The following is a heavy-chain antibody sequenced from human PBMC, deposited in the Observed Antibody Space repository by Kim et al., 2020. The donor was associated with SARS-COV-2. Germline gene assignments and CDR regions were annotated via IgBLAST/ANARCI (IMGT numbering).Heavy chain of an antibody. D-gene: IGHD4-17*01. Sequence: GGSLRLSCAASGFTFSSYAMHWVRQAPGKGLEWVAVISYDGSNKYYADSVKGRFTISRDNSKNTLYLQMNSLRAEDTAVYYCARDDYAFDYGMDVWGQGTTVTVSS. CDR3: ARDDYAFDYGMDV. CDR2: ISYDGSNK. J-gene: IGHJ6*02. V-gene: IGHV3-30*04. CDR1: GFTFSSYA.